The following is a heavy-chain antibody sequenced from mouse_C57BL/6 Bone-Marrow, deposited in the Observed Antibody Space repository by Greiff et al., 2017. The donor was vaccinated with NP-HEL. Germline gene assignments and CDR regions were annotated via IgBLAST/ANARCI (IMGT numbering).Heavy chain of an antibody. CDR2: ISDGGSYT. Sequence: EVMLVEPGGGLVKPGGSLKLSCAASGFTFSSYAMSWVRQTPEKRLEWVATISDGGSYTYYPDNVKGRFTISRDNAKNNLYLQMSHLKSEDTAMYYCASGPGYAMDYWGQGTSVTVSS. CDR1: GFTFSSYA. J-gene: IGHJ4*01. V-gene: IGHV5-4*03. CDR3: ASGPGYAMDY.